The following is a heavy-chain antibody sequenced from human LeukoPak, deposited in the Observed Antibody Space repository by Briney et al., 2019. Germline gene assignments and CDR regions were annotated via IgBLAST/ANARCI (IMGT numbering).Heavy chain of an antibody. CDR2: IYYSGST. Sequence: PSETLSLTCTVSGGSISNYYWSWIRQPPGKGLEWIGYIYYSGSTNYNPSLKSRVTISVDTSKNQFSLKLSSVTAADTAVYYCARESSSLSYFDYWGQGTLVTVSS. CDR3: ARESSSLSYFDY. CDR1: GGSISNYY. J-gene: IGHJ4*02. V-gene: IGHV4-59*01. D-gene: IGHD6-13*01.